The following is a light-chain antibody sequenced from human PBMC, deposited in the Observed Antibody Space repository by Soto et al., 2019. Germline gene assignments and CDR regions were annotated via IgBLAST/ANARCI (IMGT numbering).Light chain of an antibody. Sequence: DIVMTQSPDSLAVSLGERATINCKSNQSVLYSSNNKNYLSWYQQKPGQPPNLLIYWASTRESGVPDRFSGSGSGTDFTLTISSLQAEDVAVYYCQQYYSTPRTFGLGTKLEIK. J-gene: IGKJ2*02. CDR2: WAS. CDR3: QQYYSTPRT. CDR1: QSVLYSSNNKNY. V-gene: IGKV4-1*01.